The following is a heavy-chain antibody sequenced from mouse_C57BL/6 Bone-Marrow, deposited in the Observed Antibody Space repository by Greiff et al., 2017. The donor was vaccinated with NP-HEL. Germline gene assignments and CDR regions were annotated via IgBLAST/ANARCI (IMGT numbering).Heavy chain of an antibody. Sequence: QVHVKQPGAELVKPGASVKMSCKASGYTFTSYWITWVKQRPGQGLEWIGDIYPGSGSTNYNEKFKSKATLTVDTSSSTAYMQLSSLTSEDSAVYYCALYYGSSYWYFDVWGTGTTVTVSS. CDR2: IYPGSGST. V-gene: IGHV1-55*01. CDR3: ALYYGSSYWYFDV. D-gene: IGHD1-1*01. J-gene: IGHJ1*03. CDR1: GYTFTSYW.